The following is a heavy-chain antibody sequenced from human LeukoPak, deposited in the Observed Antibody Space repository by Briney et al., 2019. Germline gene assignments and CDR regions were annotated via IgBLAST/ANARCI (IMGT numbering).Heavy chain of an antibody. J-gene: IGHJ4*02. CDR3: ARDPGPTGFDY. V-gene: IGHV3-7*01. CDR2: IKEDGSEK. D-gene: IGHD3-9*01. Sequence: PGGSLRLSCAASGFTFSTYWMSWVRQAPGKGLEWVANIKEDGSEKYYGDSVKGRFTISRDNAKNSLYLQMNSLRAEDTAVYYCARDPGPTGFDYWGQGTLVTVSS. CDR1: GFTFSTYW.